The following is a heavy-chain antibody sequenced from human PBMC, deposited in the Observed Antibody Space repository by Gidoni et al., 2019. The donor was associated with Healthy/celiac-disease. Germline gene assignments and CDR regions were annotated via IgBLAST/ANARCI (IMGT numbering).Heavy chain of an antibody. CDR1: GGTFSSDA. J-gene: IGHJ4*02. CDR3: ARPLTYYYDSSGYYYEY. V-gene: IGHV1-69*01. CDR2: IIPIFGTA. Sequence: QVQLVQSGAEVKKPGSSVKVSCKASGGTFSSDAISWVRQAPGQGLEWMGGIIPIFGTANYAQKFQGRVTITADESTSTAYMELSSLRSEDTAVYYCARPLTYYYDSSGYYYEYWGQGTLVTVSS. D-gene: IGHD3-22*01.